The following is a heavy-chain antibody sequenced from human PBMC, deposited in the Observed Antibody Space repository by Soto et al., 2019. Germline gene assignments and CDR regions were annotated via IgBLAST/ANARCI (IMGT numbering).Heavy chain of an antibody. CDR3: ARDIAVAGTDLYFDY. CDR1: GFTFSSYG. CDR2: IWYDGSNK. D-gene: IGHD6-19*01. J-gene: IGHJ4*02. V-gene: IGHV3-33*01. Sequence: LSLTCAASGFTFSSYGMHWVRQAPGKGLEWVAVIWYDGSNKYYADSVKGRFTISRDNSKNTLYLQMNSLRAEDTAVYYCARDIAVAGTDLYFDYWGQGTLVTVSS.